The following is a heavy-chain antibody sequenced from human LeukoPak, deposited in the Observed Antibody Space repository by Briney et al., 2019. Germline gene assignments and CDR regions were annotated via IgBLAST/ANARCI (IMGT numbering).Heavy chain of an antibody. J-gene: IGHJ4*02. V-gene: IGHV4-39*07. CDR3: ARTYRDGSNFDY. CDR2: IYDNGNT. D-gene: IGHD5-24*01. CDR1: GVSISKSGYY. Sequence: PSETLSLTCNVSGVSISKSGYYWGWIRQPPGKGLEWIGNIYDNGNTYYNPSLKSRATISVDMSKNQFSLKLSSVTAADTAVYYCARTYRDGSNFDYWGQGTLVTVSS.